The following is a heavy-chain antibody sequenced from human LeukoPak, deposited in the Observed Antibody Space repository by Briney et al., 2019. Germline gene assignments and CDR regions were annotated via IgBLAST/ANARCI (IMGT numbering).Heavy chain of an antibody. D-gene: IGHD5-24*01. CDR1: GGSISGSSYY. CDR3: ARAVEMATREGNDAFDI. Sequence: PSETLSLTCTVSGGSISGSSYYWGWIRQPPGKGLEWIGSIYYSGSTYYNPSLKSRVTISVDTSKNQFSLKLSSVTAADTAVYYCARAVEMATREGNDAFDIWGQGTMVTVSS. CDR2: IYYSGST. V-gene: IGHV4-39*01. J-gene: IGHJ3*02.